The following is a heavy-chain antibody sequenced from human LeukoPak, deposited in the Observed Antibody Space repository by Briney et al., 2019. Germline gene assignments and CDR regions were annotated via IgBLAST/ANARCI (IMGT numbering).Heavy chain of an antibody. CDR1: GDSISSHY. J-gene: IGHJ5*02. CDR3: ARVGRSGWYPFGWFDP. V-gene: IGHV4-59*11. D-gene: IGHD6-19*01. CDR2: IYYSGST. Sequence: SETLSLTCTVSGDSISSHYWSWIRQPPGKGLEWIGYIYYSGSTNYNPSLKSRVTISVDTSKNQFSLKLSSVTAADTAVYYCARVGRSGWYPFGWFDPWGQGTLVTVSS.